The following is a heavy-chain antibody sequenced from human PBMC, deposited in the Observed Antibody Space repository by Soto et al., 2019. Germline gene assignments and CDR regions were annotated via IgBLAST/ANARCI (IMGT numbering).Heavy chain of an antibody. J-gene: IGHJ4*02. V-gene: IGHV5-10-1*01. D-gene: IGHD6-19*01. CDR1: GYDFTKYW. CDR2: IDPGDSYS. CDR3: EELERPTVAGTWND. Sequence: PGESLKISCQGSGYDFTKYWITWVRQMPGKGLEWMARIDPGDSYSDYSPSFRGHVTMSIDKSTSTAHLQWTSLRTSDTDIYYCEELERPTVAGTWNDWGQGTQVTVSS.